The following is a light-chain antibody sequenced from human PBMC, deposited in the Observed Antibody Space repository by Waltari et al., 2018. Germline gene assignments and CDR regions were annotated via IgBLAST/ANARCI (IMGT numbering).Light chain of an antibody. CDR3: GSYRSSSARYV. J-gene: IGLJ1*01. CDR2: DVS. Sequence: QSALTQPASVSGSPGQSITISCTGSNSDVGGYNYVSWYQQHPGKAPKVMIYDVSNRPPGVSNRVSGSKSGNTASLIISGLQAEDEADYYCGSYRSSSARYVFGTGTKVTVL. V-gene: IGLV2-14*01. CDR1: NSDVGGYNY.